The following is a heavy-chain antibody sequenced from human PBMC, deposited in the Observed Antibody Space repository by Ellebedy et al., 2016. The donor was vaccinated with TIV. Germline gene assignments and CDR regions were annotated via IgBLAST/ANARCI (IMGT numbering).Heavy chain of an antibody. CDR2: ISYDGNHK. J-gene: IGHJ4*02. Sequence: GESLKISCAASGFSFSSYGMHWVRQAPGKGLEWVAVISYDGNHKYYADSVKGRFTISRDNSKNTLYLQMNSLRAEDTAVCYCAKYSPPDGDYWGQGTLVTVSS. V-gene: IGHV3-30*18. D-gene: IGHD5-18*01. CDR3: AKYSPPDGDY. CDR1: GFSFSSYG.